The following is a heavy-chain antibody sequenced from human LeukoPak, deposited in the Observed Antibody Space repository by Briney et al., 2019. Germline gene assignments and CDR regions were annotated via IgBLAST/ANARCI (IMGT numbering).Heavy chain of an antibody. D-gene: IGHD1-26*01. J-gene: IGHJ3*01. CDR3: ATEGGSSDAFAF. V-gene: IGHV3-30*02. CDR2: IRSDGKYK. Sequence: AYIRSDGKYKPYADSVKGRFTISRDNSKNTMYLQMNSLRIDDTAVYYCATEGGSSDAFAFWGQGTKVTVSS.